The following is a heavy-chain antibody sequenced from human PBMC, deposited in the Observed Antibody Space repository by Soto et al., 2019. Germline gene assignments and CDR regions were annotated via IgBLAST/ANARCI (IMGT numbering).Heavy chain of an antibody. CDR1: GGSISSGGYY. D-gene: IGHD3-3*01. CDR2: IYYSGST. J-gene: IGHJ5*02. CDR3: ARGESPYYDFWSGYNTQINWFDP. Sequence: SETLSLTCTVSGGSISSGGYYWSWIREHPGKGLEWIGYIYYSGSTYYNPSLKSRVTISVDTSKNQFSLKLSSVTAADTAVYYCARGESPYYDFWSGYNTQINWFDPWGQGTLVTV. V-gene: IGHV4-31*03.